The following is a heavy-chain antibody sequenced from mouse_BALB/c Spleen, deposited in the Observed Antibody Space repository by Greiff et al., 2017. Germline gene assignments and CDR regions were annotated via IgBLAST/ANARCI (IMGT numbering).Heavy chain of an antibody. J-gene: IGHJ3*01. D-gene: IGHD1-1*01. V-gene: IGHV5-9-4*01. CDR1: GFTFSSYA. CDR2: ISSGGSYT. CDR3: ARASSPIWFAY. Sequence: EVHLVESGGGLVKPGGSLKLSCAASGFTFSSYAMSWVRQSPEKRLEWVAEISSGGSYTYYPDTVTGRFTISRDNAKNTLYLEMSSLRSEDTAMYYCARASSPIWFAYWGQGTLVTVSA.